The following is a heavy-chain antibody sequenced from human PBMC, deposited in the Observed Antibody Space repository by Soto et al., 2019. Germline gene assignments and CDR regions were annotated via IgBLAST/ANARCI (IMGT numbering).Heavy chain of an antibody. CDR1: GFTVSSNY. V-gene: IGHV3-66*01. CDR3: ASLHCSGGSCPYY. CDR2: IYSGGST. Sequence: EVQLVESGGGLVQPGGSLRLSCADSGFTVSSNYMSWVRQAPGKGLEWVSVIYSGGSTYYADSVKGRFTISRDNSKNRLYLQMNSLRAEYTAVYYCASLHCSGGSCPYYWGQGTRVTVSS. D-gene: IGHD2-15*01. J-gene: IGHJ4*02.